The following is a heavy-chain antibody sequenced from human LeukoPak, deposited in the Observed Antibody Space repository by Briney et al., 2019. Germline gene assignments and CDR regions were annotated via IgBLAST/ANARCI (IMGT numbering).Heavy chain of an antibody. V-gene: IGHV4-34*01. J-gene: IGHJ5*02. D-gene: IGHD4-11*01. CDR2: INHSGST. CDR3: ARDLAQTTVSLPSTTVDP. CDR1: GGSFSGYY. Sequence: PSETLSLTCAVYGGSFSGYYWSWIRQPPGKGLEWIGEINHSGSTNYNPSLKSRVTISVDTSKNQFSLKLSSVTAADTAVYYCARDLAQTTVSLPSTTVDPWGQGTLVTVSS.